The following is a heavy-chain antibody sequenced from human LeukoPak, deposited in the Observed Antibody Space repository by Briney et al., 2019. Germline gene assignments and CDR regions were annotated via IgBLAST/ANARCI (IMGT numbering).Heavy chain of an antibody. D-gene: IGHD2-2*02. CDR1: GGSISSSNW. Sequence: KPSGTLSLTCAVSGGSISSSNWWSWVRQPPGKGLEWIGEIYHSGSTNYNPSLKSRVTISLDTSKNQFSLKLSSVTAADTAVYYCAGTYTYYYYYMHVWGKGTTVTISS. CDR2: IYHSGST. V-gene: IGHV4-4*02. J-gene: IGHJ6*03. CDR3: AGTYTYYYYYMHV.